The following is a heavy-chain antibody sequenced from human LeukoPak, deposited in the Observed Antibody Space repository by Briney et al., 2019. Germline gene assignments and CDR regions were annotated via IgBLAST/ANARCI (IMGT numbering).Heavy chain of an antibody. CDR2: IYYSGST. CDR3: AAYYGSGRDY. Sequence: SETLSLTCTVSGGSISSSSYYWGWIRQPPGKGLEWIGSIYYSGSTYYNPSLKSRVTISVDTSKNQFSLKLSSVTAADTAMYYCAAYYGSGRDYWGPGILVTVSS. D-gene: IGHD3-10*01. CDR1: GGSISSSSYY. J-gene: IGHJ4*02. V-gene: IGHV4-39*01.